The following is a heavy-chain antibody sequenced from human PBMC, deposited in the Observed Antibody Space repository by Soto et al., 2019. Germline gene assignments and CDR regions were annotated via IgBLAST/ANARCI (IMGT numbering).Heavy chain of an antibody. V-gene: IGHV3-30*18. CDR3: AKELGEVTPDGGSGDY. CDR2: ISYDGSNK. D-gene: IGHD3-10*01. Sequence: QVQLVESGGGVVQPGRSLRLSCAASGFTFSSYGMHWVRQAPGKGLEWVAVISYDGSNKYHADSVKGRFTISRDNSKNTLYLQMNSLRAEDTAVYYCAKELGEVTPDGGSGDYWGQGTLGTVSS. CDR1: GFTFSSYG. J-gene: IGHJ4*02.